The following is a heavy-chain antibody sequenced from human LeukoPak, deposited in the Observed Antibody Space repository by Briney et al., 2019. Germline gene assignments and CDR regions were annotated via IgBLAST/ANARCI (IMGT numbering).Heavy chain of an antibody. D-gene: IGHD6-6*01. V-gene: IGHV4-59*12. CDR3: ARDQYSSSSGPYYYYYYMDV. CDR1: GGSISSYY. J-gene: IGHJ6*03. CDR2: IYYSGST. Sequence: SETLSLTCTVSGGSISSYYWSWIRQPPGKGLEWIGYIYYSGSTNYNPSLKSRVTISVDTSKNQFSLKLSSVTAADTAVYYCARDQYSSSSGPYYYYYYMDVWGKGTTVTVSS.